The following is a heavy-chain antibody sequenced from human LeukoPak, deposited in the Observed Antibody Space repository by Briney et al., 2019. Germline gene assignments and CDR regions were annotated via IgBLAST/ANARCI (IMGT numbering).Heavy chain of an antibody. V-gene: IGHV4-61*02. CDR3: ASVRDYAANY. CDR2: IYTSGST. J-gene: IGHJ4*02. D-gene: IGHD4-17*01. CDR1: GGSISSGSYY. Sequence: SETLSLTCTVSGGSISSGSYYWSWIRQPAGKGLEWIGRIYTSGSTNYNPSLRSRVTLSVDTSKNRLSLRLSSVTAADTAVYYCASVRDYAANYWGQGTLVTVSS.